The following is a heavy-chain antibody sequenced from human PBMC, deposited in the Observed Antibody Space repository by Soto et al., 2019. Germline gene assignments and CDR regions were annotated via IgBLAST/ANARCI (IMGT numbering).Heavy chain of an antibody. D-gene: IGHD3-10*01. Sequence: PGGSLRLSCAASGFTFSSYGMHWVRQAPGKGLEWVAVIWYDGSNKYYADSVKGRFTISRDNSKNTLYLQMNSLRAEDTAVYYRARDFGELLANYYYYYGMDVWGQGTTVTVSS. CDR2: IWYDGSNK. J-gene: IGHJ6*02. CDR3: ARDFGELLANYYYYYGMDV. CDR1: GFTFSSYG. V-gene: IGHV3-33*01.